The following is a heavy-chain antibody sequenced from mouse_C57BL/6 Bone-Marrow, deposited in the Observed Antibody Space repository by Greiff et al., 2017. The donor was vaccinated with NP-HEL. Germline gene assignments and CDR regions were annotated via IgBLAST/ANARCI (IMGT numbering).Heavy chain of an antibody. Sequence: EVKLMESGEGLVKPGGSLKLSCAASGFTFSSYAMSWVRQTPEKRLEWVAYISSGGDYIYYADTVKGRFTISRDNARNTLYLQMSSLKSEDTAMYYCTRAPYGYDGDWFAYWGQGTLVTVSA. CDR3: TRAPYGYDGDWFAY. V-gene: IGHV5-9-1*02. D-gene: IGHD2-2*01. CDR2: ISSGGDYI. J-gene: IGHJ3*01. CDR1: GFTFSSYA.